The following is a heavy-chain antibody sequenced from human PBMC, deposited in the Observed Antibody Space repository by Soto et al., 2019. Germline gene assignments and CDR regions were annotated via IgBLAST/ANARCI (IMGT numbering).Heavy chain of an antibody. D-gene: IGHD3-3*01. CDR3: ARGDFWSGYQYYYYYYGMDV. J-gene: IGHJ6*02. Sequence: GGSLRLSCAASGFTFSSYAMHWVRQAPGKGLEWVAVISYDGSNKYYADSVKGRFTISRDNSKNTLYLQMNSLRAEDTAVYYCARGDFWSGYQYYYYYYGMDVWGQGTTVTVSS. V-gene: IGHV3-30-3*01. CDR2: ISYDGSNK. CDR1: GFTFSSYA.